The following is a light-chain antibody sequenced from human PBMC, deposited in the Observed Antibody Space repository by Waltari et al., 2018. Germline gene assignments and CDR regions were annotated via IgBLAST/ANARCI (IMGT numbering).Light chain of an antibody. J-gene: IGLJ1*01. CDR3: SSYAGSNNYV. Sequence: QSALTQPPSASGSPGQSVTLSCTGTSSDIGASNYVPWYQQHPGKAPKLMIYEVNKRPSGVPDRFSGSKSGNTASLTVSGLQAEDEADYYCSSYAGSNNYVFGTGTKVTVL. V-gene: IGLV2-8*01. CDR1: SSDIGASNY. CDR2: EVN.